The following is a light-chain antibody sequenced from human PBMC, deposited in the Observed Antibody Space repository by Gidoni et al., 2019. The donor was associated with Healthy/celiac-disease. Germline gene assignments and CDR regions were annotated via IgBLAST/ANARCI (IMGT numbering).Light chain of an antibody. Sequence: DIVMTPSPDSLAVSLGERATINCKSSQSVLYSSNNKNYLALYQQKPGQPPKLLIYWASTRESGVPDRFSGSGSGTDFTLTISSLQAEDVAVYYCQQYYSTPRTFGGGTKVEIK. CDR2: WAS. V-gene: IGKV4-1*01. CDR3: QQYYSTPRT. J-gene: IGKJ4*01. CDR1: QSVLYSSNNKNY.